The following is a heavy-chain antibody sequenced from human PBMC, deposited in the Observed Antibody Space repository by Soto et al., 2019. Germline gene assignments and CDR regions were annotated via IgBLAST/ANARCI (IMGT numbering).Heavy chain of an antibody. J-gene: IGHJ6*02. D-gene: IGHD3-3*01. Sequence: QVHLVQSGAEVKKPGASVKVSCKASGYDFNIYDIHWVRQSTGQGREWMGWMTPKRDTPGYAEKFQGRFTMTRDTSTSAVYIELCSLGSEDSAVYFCAPGAHGFWSGVTYYHAMDVWGQGTPVTVSS. CDR3: APGAHGFWSGVTYYHAMDV. CDR2: MTPKRDTP. CDR1: GYDFNIYD. V-gene: IGHV1-8*01.